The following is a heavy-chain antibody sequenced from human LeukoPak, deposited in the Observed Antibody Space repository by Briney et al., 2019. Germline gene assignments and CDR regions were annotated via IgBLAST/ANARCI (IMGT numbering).Heavy chain of an antibody. V-gene: IGHV4-59*12. CDR1: GDSIGSCF. Sequence: TSETLSLTCFVSGDSIGSCFWSWIRQPPGKGLEWIGYIHYSRGGNYNPSLRSRVSMSEDSSKNQFSLMMNSVSAADSAVYYCARGRGGSGWETGLDFDLWGQGTLVTVSS. J-gene: IGHJ4*02. CDR2: IHYSRGG. D-gene: IGHD6-19*01. CDR3: ARGRGGSGWETGLDFDL.